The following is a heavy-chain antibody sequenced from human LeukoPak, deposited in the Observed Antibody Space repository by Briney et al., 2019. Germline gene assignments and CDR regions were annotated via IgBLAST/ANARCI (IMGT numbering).Heavy chain of an antibody. CDR3: ARDSSIAARPDYMDV. D-gene: IGHD6-6*01. CDR2: IWYDGSNK. V-gene: IGHV3-33*01. Sequence: GRSLRLSCAASGFTFSSYGMHWVRQAPGKGLEWVAVIWYDGSNKYYADSVKGRFTISRDNSKNTLYLQMNSLRAEDTAVYYCARDSSIAARPDYMDVWGKGTTVTVSS. CDR1: GFTFSSYG. J-gene: IGHJ6*03.